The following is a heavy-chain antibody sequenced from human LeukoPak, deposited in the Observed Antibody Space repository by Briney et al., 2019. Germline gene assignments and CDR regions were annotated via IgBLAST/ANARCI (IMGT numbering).Heavy chain of an antibody. D-gene: IGHD3-16*02. J-gene: IGHJ4*02. V-gene: IGHV4-59*01. CDR2: IYYSGST. Sequence: SETLSLTCTVSGGSISSYYWSWIRQPPGKGLEWIGYIYYSGSTNYNPSLKSRVTISVDTSKNQFSLKLSSVTAADTAVYYCARGSGIVANYFDYWGQGTLVTVPS. CDR1: GGSISSYY. CDR3: ARGSGIVANYFDY.